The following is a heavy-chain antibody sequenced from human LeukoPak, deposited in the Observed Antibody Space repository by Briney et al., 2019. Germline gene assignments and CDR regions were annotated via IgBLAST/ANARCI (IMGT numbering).Heavy chain of an antibody. CDR2: ISSSGCTI. Sequence: GWGVRLSCAASGWTLSEYYMSWIGQAPGKGVEGVAYISSSGCTIYYADAVKGGFTISRDNAKNALCVQAKSLTAEDTAGDDVSRAVPPRKGYYFDYWGQGTLVTVSS. V-gene: IGHV3-11*01. CDR1: GWTLSEYY. CDR3: SRAVPPRKGYYFDY. D-gene: IGHD6-19*01. J-gene: IGHJ4*02.